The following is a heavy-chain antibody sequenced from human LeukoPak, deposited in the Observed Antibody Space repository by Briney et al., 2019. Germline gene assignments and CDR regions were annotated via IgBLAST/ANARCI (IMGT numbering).Heavy chain of an antibody. D-gene: IGHD2-2*02. V-gene: IGHV1-46*01. J-gene: IGHJ3*02. Sequence: ASVKVSCKASGYTFTSYYMHWVRQAPGQGLEWMGIINPSGGSTSYAQKFQGRVTMTRDMSTSTVYMELSSLRSEDTAVYYCAREFCSSTSCYRSQRVFDIWGQGTMVTVSS. CDR2: INPSGGST. CDR3: AREFCSSTSCYRSQRVFDI. CDR1: GYTFTSYY.